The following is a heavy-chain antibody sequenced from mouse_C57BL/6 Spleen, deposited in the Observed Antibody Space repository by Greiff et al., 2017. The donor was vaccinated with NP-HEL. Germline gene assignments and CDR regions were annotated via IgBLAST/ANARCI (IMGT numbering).Heavy chain of an antibody. CDR2: INPSNGGT. D-gene: IGHD2-12*01. V-gene: IGHV1-53*01. CDR1: GYTFTSYW. J-gene: IGHJ4*01. Sequence: QVHVKQPGTELVKPGASVKLSCKASGYTFTSYWMHWVKQRPGQGLEWIGNINPSNGGTNYNEKFKSKATLTVDKSSSTAYMQLSSLTSEDSAVYYCARSTYYRGDYGNYAMDYWGQGTSVTVSS. CDR3: ARSTYYRGDYGNYAMDY.